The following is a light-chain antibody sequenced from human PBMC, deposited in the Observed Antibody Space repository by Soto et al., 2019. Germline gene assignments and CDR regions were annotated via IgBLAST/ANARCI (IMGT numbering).Light chain of an antibody. V-gene: IGKV3-20*01. J-gene: IGKJ5*01. CDR1: QSVSSNY. CDR3: QQYGYSPIT. CDR2: AAS. Sequence: IVLTQPPGTRSWSPSGRATVSCRAGQSVSSNYLAWYQQKPGQAPRLLIYAASSRATGIPDRFSGSGSGTDFTLTIDGLEPEDFVVYYCQQYGYSPITFGQGTRLEIK.